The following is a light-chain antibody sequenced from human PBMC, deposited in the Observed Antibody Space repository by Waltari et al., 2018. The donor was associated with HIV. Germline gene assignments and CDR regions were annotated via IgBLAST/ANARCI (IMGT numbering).Light chain of an antibody. V-gene: IGLV1-51*01. J-gene: IGLJ3*02. CDR3: GTWDSSLSAV. CDR2: DNN. CDR1: SSNIGNNY. Sequence: QSVLTQPPSVSAAPGQRVTISCSGSSSNIGNNYVSWYQHLPGAAPKLLIYDNNNRPSGSPDRFSGSKSGTSATLVITGGQTGDEADYYCGTWDSSLSAVFGGGTKLTVL.